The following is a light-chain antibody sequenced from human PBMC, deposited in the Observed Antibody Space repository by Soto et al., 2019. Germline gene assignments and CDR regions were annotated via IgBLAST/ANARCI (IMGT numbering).Light chain of an antibody. Sequence: DIQLTQSPSFLPATVGARVTLTSRASQGISSYLAWYKQKPGKAPKIISYAASSLQSGVPSRVRGSGSGTDFTLTISGLKPEDFETYYCQQYINYPITFGQGTRLEI. J-gene: IGKJ5*01. CDR2: AAS. CDR3: QQYINYPIT. CDR1: QGISSY. V-gene: IGKV1-9*01.